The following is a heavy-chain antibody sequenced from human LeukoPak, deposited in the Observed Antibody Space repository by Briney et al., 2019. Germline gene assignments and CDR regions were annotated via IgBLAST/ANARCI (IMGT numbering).Heavy chain of an antibody. Sequence: TSQTLSLTCTVSGDSISSVGYYWSWIRQPPGKGLEWIGYIYYSGSTYYNPSLKSRVTISVDTSKNQFSLKLSSVTSADTAVYYCARSCGDYYFDYWGQGTLVTVSS. V-gene: IGHV4-30-4*08. CDR1: GDSISSVGYY. D-gene: IGHD4-17*01. CDR2: IYYSGST. CDR3: ARSCGDYYFDY. J-gene: IGHJ4*02.